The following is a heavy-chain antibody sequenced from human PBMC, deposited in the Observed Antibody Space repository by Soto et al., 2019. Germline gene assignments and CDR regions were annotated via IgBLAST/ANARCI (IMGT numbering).Heavy chain of an antibody. V-gene: IGHV4-30-4*01. Sequence: SLTCTVSGGSISSDDYYWSWIRQPPGKGLEWIGYISYSGNTYYNPSLQSRVAISVDTSKNQFSLKLISVTAADTAVYYCARASTVTTGAKFDSWGQGALVTVSS. CDR2: ISYSGNT. CDR1: GGSISSDDYY. D-gene: IGHD4-17*01. CDR3: ARASTVTTGAKFDS. J-gene: IGHJ4*02.